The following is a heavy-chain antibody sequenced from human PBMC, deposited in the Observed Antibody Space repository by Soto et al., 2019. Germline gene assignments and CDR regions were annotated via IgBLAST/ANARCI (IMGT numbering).Heavy chain of an antibody. J-gene: IGHJ6*03. V-gene: IGHV4-59*01. CDR1: GGSISSYY. Sequence: SETLSLTCTVSGGSISSYYWSWIRQPPGKGLEWIGYIYYSGSTNYNPSLKSRVTISVDTSKNQFSLKLSSVTAADTAVYYCARVPGSSFYYYYYMDVWGKGTTVTVSS. CDR2: IYYSGST. D-gene: IGHD6-6*01. CDR3: ARVPGSSFYYYYYMDV.